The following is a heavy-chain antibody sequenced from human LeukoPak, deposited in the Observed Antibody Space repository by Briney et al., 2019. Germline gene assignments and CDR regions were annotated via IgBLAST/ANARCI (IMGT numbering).Heavy chain of an antibody. CDR2: INYIRTT. CDR3: ARSYSSSDHYYYYGMDV. V-gene: IGHV4-59*08. CDR1: GGSMSSYY. J-gene: IGHJ6*02. D-gene: IGHD6-13*01. Sequence: PSETLSLTCTVSGGSMSSYYWNWIRQPPGKGLEWIGYINYIRTTDYNPSLKSRVTISLDTSKNRFSLKLSSVTAADTAMYYCARSYSSSDHYYYYGMDVWGQGTTVTVSS.